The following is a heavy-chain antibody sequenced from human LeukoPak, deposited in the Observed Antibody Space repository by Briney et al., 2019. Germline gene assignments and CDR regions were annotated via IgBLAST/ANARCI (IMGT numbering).Heavy chain of an antibody. Sequence: GGSLRLSCAASGFTFDDYAMHWVRQAPGKGLEWVSGISWNSGSIGYADSVKGRFTISRDNAKNSLYLQMNSLRAEDTALYYCAKDMGFWGQGTLVTVSS. J-gene: IGHJ4*02. CDR3: AKDMGF. CDR2: ISWNSGSI. CDR1: GFTFDDYA. D-gene: IGHD1-26*01. V-gene: IGHV3-9*01.